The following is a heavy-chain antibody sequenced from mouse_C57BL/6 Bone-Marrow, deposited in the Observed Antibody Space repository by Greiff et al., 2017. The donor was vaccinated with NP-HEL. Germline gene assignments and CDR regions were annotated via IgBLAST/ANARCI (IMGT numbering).Heavy chain of an antibody. Sequence: EVMLVESGGGLVKPGGSLKLSCAASGFTFSSYAMSWVRQTPEKRLEWVATISDGGSYTYYPDNVKGRFTSSRDNAKNNLYLQMSHLKSEDTAMYYCARGVSFAYWGQGTLVTVSA. CDR3: ARGVSFAY. J-gene: IGHJ3*01. CDR1: GFTFSSYA. V-gene: IGHV5-4*03. CDR2: ISDGGSYT.